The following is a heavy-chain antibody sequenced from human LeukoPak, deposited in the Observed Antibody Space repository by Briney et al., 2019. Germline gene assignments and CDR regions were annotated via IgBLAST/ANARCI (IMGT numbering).Heavy chain of an antibody. V-gene: IGHV3-23*01. CDR2: ISGSGGST. J-gene: IGHJ6*03. CDR3: ARADYDFCIVGCYMDV. D-gene: IGHD3-3*01. Sequence: GGSLRLSCATSGFTVTTTYVSWVRQAPGKGLEWVSAISGSGGSTYYADSVKGRFTISRDNSKNTLYLQMNSLRAEDTAVYYCARADYDFCIVGCYMDVWGKGTTVTVSS. CDR1: GFTVTTTY.